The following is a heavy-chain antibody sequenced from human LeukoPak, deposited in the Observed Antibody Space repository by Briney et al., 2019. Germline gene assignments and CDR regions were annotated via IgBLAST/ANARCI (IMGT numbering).Heavy chain of an antibody. CDR1: GFTFRNYA. D-gene: IGHD1-26*01. Sequence: PGGSLRLSCAASGFTFRNYAVSWVRQAPGKGLEWVPAISGSGINTYYADSVKGRFTISRDNSKNTLYLQMGSLRAEDMAVYYCARVVDTGYFDFWGQGTLVTVSS. J-gene: IGHJ4*02. CDR3: ARVVDTGYFDF. CDR2: ISGSGINT. V-gene: IGHV3-23*01.